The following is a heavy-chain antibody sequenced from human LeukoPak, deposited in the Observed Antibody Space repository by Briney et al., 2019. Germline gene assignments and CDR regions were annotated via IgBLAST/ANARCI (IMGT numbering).Heavy chain of an antibody. CDR3: ARGLGRSYYYDSSGYSDY. Sequence: SETLSLTCTVSGGSTSSYYWSWIRQPPGKGLEWIGYIYYSGSTNYNPSLKSRVTISVDTSKNQFSLKLSSVTAADTAVYYCARGLGRSYYYDSSGYSDYWGQGTLVTVSS. V-gene: IGHV4-59*01. CDR1: GGSTSSYY. J-gene: IGHJ4*02. D-gene: IGHD3-22*01. CDR2: IYYSGST.